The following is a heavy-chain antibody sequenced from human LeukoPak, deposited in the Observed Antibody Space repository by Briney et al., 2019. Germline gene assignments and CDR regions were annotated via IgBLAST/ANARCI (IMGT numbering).Heavy chain of an antibody. CDR2: IYVDGRTT. J-gene: IGHJ5*02. CDR3: IRDFRSADL. CDR1: GFTFSNYW. V-gene: IGHV3-74*01. Sequence: QPGGSLRLSCVVSGFTFSNYWMHWVHQPPGKGLVWVSRIYVDGRTTNYADSVKGRFTISRDNAKNTAYLEMNSLSVEDTATYYCIRDFRSADLWGQGTLVTVTS.